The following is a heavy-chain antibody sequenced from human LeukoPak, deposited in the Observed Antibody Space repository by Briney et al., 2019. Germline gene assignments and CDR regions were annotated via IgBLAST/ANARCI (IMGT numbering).Heavy chain of an antibody. V-gene: IGHV1-8*01. J-gene: IGHJ4*02. CDR1: GCTFTSYD. CDR2: MNPNSGNT. Sequence: ASVKVSCKASGCTFTSYDINWVRQATGQGLEWMGWMNPNSGNTGYAQKFQGRVTMTRNTSISTAYMELSSLRSEDTAVYYCARGRSGYYDSSGSVDYWGQGTLVTVSS. D-gene: IGHD3-22*01. CDR3: ARGRSGYYDSSGSVDY.